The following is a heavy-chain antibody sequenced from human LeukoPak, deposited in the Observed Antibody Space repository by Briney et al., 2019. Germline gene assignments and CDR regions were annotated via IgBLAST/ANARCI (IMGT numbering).Heavy chain of an antibody. Sequence: SETLSLTCSVSGGSISSSGHYWGWIRQSPEKGLDWIGSIYSNGNTYYNPSVKSRVTISVDTSKNQFSLKLTSVTAAETAVYYCARSATVTTGYFDYWGQGALVSVSS. D-gene: IGHD4-17*01. CDR2: IYSNGNT. CDR3: ARSATVTTGYFDY. CDR1: GGSISSSGHY. V-gene: IGHV4-39*07. J-gene: IGHJ4*02.